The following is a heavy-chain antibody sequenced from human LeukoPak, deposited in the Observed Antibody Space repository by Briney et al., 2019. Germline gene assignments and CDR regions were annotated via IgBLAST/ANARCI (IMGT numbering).Heavy chain of an antibody. D-gene: IGHD2-21*02. CDR2: IYYSGST. V-gene: IGHV4-59*01. CDR3: ARRGGDTFDI. CDR1: GGSIGGYY. Sequence: SETLSLTCTVSGGSIGGYYWNWIRQPPGKGLEWIGYIYYSGSTKYNPSLKSRVTISIDTSKNQFSPKLSSVTAADTAVYYCARRGGDTFDIWGQGTMVTVSS. J-gene: IGHJ3*02.